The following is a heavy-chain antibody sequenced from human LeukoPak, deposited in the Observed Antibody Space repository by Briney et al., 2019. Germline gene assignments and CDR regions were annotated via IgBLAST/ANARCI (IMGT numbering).Heavy chain of an antibody. V-gene: IGHV3-30*02. Sequence: GGSLRLSCAASGFTFSTYAMSWVRQAPGKGLEWVALIWYDGSNKYYADSVKGRFTISRDNSKNTVYLQMNSLTSDDTSLYYCARGYYHDSGTGLAYFDYWGQGTLVTVSS. CDR1: GFTFSTYA. CDR2: IWYDGSNK. D-gene: IGHD3-10*01. J-gene: IGHJ4*02. CDR3: ARGYYHDSGTGLAYFDY.